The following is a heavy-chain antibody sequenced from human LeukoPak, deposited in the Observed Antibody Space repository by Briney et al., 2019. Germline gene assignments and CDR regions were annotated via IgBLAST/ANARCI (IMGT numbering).Heavy chain of an antibody. J-gene: IGHJ4*02. CDR1: GGSISSGGYY. CDR3: ARERPRKTGGFDY. CDR2: IYYSGST. V-gene: IGHV4-31*03. Sequence: PSQTLSLTCTVSGGSISSGGYYWSWIRQHPGKGLEWIGYIYYSGSTYYNPSPKSRVTISVDTSKNQFSLKLSSVTAADTAVYYCARERPRKTGGFDYWGQGTLVTVSS. D-gene: IGHD3-16*01.